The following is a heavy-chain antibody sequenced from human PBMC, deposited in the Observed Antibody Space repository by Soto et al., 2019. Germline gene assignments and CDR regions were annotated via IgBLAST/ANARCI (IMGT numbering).Heavy chain of an antibody. CDR1: GFTFSSYG. D-gene: IGHD4-4*01. CDR3: ARGPTPSHYYYGMDV. J-gene: IGHJ6*02. CDR2: IWYDGSNK. V-gene: IGHV3-33*01. Sequence: ESGGGVVQPGRSLRLSCAASGFTFSSYGMHWVRQAPGTGLEWVAVIWYDGSNKYYADSVKGRFTISRDNSKNTLYLQMNSLRAEDTAVYYCARGPTPSHYYYGMDVWGQGTTVTVSS.